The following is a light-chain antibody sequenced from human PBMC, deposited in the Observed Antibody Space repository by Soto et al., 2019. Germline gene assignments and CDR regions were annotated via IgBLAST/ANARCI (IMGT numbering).Light chain of an antibody. CDR3: QQYNFWPFT. CDR2: GAS. Sequence: EIVLTQSPATVSVSPGERATLSCRASQSVSRNLAWYQQKPGQAPRLLIYGASTRATGVPARFSGSGSGPDFTLTISSLQSEDFAVYYCQQYNFWPFTFGPGTKVDSK. V-gene: IGKV3-15*01. CDR1: QSVSRN. J-gene: IGKJ3*01.